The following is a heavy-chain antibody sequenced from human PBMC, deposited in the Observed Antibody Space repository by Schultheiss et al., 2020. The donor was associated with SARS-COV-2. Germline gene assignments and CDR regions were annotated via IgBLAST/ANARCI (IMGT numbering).Heavy chain of an antibody. CDR3: ARTGWNYYYMDV. Sequence: GESLKISCAASGFTFSSYSMNWVRQAPGKGLEWVSSISSSGSTIYYADSVKGRFTISRDNAKNSLYLQMNSLRAEDTAVYYCARTGWNYYYMDVWGKGTTVTVSS. CDR1: GFTFSSYS. J-gene: IGHJ6*03. D-gene: IGHD6-19*01. CDR2: ISSSGSTI. V-gene: IGHV3-48*04.